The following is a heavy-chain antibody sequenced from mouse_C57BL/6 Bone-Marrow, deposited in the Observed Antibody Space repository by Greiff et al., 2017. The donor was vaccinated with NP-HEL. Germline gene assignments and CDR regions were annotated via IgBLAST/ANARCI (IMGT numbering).Heavy chain of an antibody. D-gene: IGHD1-1*01. CDR1: GFTFSDYG. CDR3: ARIYYGSSDY. J-gene: IGHJ2*01. V-gene: IGHV5-17*01. Sequence: EVQLVESGGGLVKPGGSLKLSCAASGFTFSDYGMHWVRQAPEKGLEWVAYISSGSSTIHYADTVKGRFTISRDNAKNTLFLQMTSLRSEDTAMYYCARIYYGSSDYWGQGTTLTVSS. CDR2: ISSGSSTI.